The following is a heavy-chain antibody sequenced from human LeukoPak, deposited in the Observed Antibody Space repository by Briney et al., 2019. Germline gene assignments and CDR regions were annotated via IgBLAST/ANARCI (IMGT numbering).Heavy chain of an antibody. CDR1: GYTFTSYA. J-gene: IGHJ5*02. D-gene: IGHD3-16*02. CDR2: INAGNGNT. Sequence: ASVKVSRKASGYTFTSYAMHWVRQAPGQRLEWMGWINAGNGNTKYSQKFQGRVTITRDTSASTAYMELSSLRSEDTAVYYCAREYFPTYDYVWGSYRYRYNWFDPWGQGTLVTVSS. V-gene: IGHV1-3*01. CDR3: AREYFPTYDYVWGSYRYRYNWFDP.